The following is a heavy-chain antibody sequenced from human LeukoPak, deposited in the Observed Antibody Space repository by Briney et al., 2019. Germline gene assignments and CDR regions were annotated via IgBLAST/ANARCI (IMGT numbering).Heavy chain of an antibody. CDR2: INPSGGST. V-gene: IGHV1-46*01. D-gene: IGHD6-13*01. CDR3: ARVRAAAGPDAFDI. CDR1: GYTFISYY. J-gene: IGHJ3*02. Sequence: GASVKVSCKASGYTFISYYMHWVRQAPGQGLEWMGIINPSGGSTSYAQKFQGRVTKTRDTSTSTVYMELSSLRSEDTAMYYCARVRAAAGPDAFDIWGQGTMVTVSS.